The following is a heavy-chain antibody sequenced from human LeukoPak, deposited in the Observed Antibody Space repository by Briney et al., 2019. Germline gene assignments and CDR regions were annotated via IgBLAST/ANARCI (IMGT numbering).Heavy chain of an antibody. CDR1: GGSISGYY. D-gene: IGHD2-2*02. Sequence: PSETLSLTCTVSGGSISGYYWGWIRQPPEKGLEWIGYIYTTGTTNYNPSLKSRVTISVDTSKSQFSLKLNSVTAADTAGYYCAREDRYCSSTSCYTWDYWGQGTLVAV. J-gene: IGHJ4*02. V-gene: IGHV4-4*09. CDR3: AREDRYCSSTSCYTWDY. CDR2: IYTTGTT.